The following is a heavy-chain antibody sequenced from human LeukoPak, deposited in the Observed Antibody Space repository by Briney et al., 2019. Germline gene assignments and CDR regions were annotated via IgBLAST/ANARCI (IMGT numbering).Heavy chain of an antibody. CDR2: FDPEDGET. D-gene: IGHD6-13*01. J-gene: IGHJ4*02. V-gene: IGHV1-24*01. Sequence: ASVKVSCKVFGYTLTELSMHWVRQAPGKGLEWMGGFDPEDGETIYAQKFQGRVTMTEDTSTDTAYMELSSLRSEDTAVYYCALGIAAAGRDFDYWGQGTLVTVSS. CDR1: GYTLTELS. CDR3: ALGIAAAGRDFDY.